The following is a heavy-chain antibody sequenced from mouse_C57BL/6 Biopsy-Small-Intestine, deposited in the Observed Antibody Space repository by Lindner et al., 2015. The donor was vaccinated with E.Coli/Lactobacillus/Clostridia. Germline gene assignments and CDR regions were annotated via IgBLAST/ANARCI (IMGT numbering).Heavy chain of an antibody. CDR3: ARDYYSIYNYVLDF. CDR1: GFSLTSFG. V-gene: IGHV5-17*01. D-gene: IGHD2-5*01. CDR2: ISSGSNTI. Sequence: VQLQESGPGLVAPSQSLSITCTVSGFSLTSFGVDWVRQAPEKGLEWVAYISSGSNTIYYADTVKGRLTISRDNAKNALFLQMTSLRSEDTAMYYCARDYYSIYNYVLDFWGQGTSVTVSS. J-gene: IGHJ4*01.